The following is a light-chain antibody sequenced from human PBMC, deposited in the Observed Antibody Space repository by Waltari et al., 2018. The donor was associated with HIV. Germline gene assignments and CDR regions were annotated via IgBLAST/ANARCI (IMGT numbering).Light chain of an antibody. CDR1: QDINSY. J-gene: IGKJ1*01. Sequence: DIQMTQSPSSLSASVGDTVTISCRASQDINSYLYWFQQKPGKAPKLLIYAATTLQRGVPSRFSGSGSTTEFTLTIRSLQPEDFATYYCLQHNSYPWTFGQGTKVEIK. V-gene: IGKV1-17*01. CDR2: AAT. CDR3: LQHNSYPWT.